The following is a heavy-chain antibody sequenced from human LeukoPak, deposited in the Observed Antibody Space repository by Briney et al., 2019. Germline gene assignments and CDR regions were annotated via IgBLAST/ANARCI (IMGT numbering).Heavy chain of an antibody. V-gene: IGHV3-74*01. D-gene: IGHD6-13*01. Sequence: GGSLRLSCAASGFTFSIYWMHWVRQAPGKGLVWVSRINSDGSTTDYADSVKGRFTISRDNAKNSLYLQMNSLRAEDTAVYYCARGLEAVDYWGQGTLVTVSS. CDR3: ARGLEAVDY. J-gene: IGHJ4*02. CDR1: GFTFSIYW. CDR2: INSDGSTT.